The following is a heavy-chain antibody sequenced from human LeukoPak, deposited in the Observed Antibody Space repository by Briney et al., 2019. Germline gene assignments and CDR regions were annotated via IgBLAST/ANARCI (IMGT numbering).Heavy chain of an antibody. Sequence: PGGSLRLSCAASGFTFNRYWMHWVRQVPGKGLVWVSRINSDGSSTTSADSVKGRFTISRDNARNTLYLQMNSLRAEDTAVYYCARGRGTIYMFDYWGQGTLVTVSS. CDR2: INSDGSST. J-gene: IGHJ4*02. V-gene: IGHV3-74*01. CDR3: ARGRGTIYMFDY. D-gene: IGHD2/OR15-2a*01. CDR1: GFTFNRYW.